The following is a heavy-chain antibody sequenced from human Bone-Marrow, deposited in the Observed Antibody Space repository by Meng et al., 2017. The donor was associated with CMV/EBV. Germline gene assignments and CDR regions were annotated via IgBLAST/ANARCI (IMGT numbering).Heavy chain of an antibody. CDR1: GFTFDEYS. CDR3: ARVSGVVVYGLSDF. Sequence: GDSLKISCAASGFTFDEYSMSWVRQVPGKGLEWVSGITWNGGVTDQRDSVKGRFTISRDNAKNSLYLQMNSLRAEDTALYYGARVSGVVVYGLSDFWGQGTLVTVSS. V-gene: IGHV3-20*04. CDR2: ITWNGGVT. D-gene: IGHD2-2*01. J-gene: IGHJ4*02.